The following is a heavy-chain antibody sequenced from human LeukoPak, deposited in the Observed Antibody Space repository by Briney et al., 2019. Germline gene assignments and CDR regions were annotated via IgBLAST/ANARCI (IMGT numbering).Heavy chain of an antibody. CDR2: IYYSGST. V-gene: IGHV4-31*03. CDR3: ARATYCYDSSGYYPSHFDY. Sequence: PSETLSLTCTVSGGSISSGGYYWSWIRQHPGKGLEWIGYIYYSGSTYYNPSLKSRVTISVDTSKNQFSLKLSSVTAADTAVYYCARATYCYDSSGYYPSHFDYWGQGTLVTVSS. J-gene: IGHJ4*02. CDR1: GGSISSGGYY. D-gene: IGHD3-22*01.